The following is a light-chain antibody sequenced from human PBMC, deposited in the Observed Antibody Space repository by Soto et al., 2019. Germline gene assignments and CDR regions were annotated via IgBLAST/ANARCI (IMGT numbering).Light chain of an antibody. V-gene: IGKV3-11*01. Sequence: EIVLTQSPATLSLSPGERATLSCRASQSIAGYLAWYQKKPGQAPRLLIYDTSNRVTGVPARFSGIVSGTDFTLSIRSLEPEDFAVYDGQQRSNWPPITFGQGTRLEIK. CDR2: DTS. J-gene: IGKJ5*01. CDR1: QSIAGY. CDR3: QQRSNWPPIT.